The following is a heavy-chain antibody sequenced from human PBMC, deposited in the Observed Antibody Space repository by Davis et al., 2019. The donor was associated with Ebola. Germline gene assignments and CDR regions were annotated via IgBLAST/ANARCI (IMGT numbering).Heavy chain of an antibody. D-gene: IGHD6-13*01. CDR2: IIPIFGTP. CDR3: ARGGMAAAGIWNYYYYGMDV. V-gene: IGHV1-69*05. Sequence: AASVKVSCKASGGTFSSYAISWVRQAPGQGLEWMGGIIPIFGTPNYAQKFQGRVTMTRNTSISTAYMELSSLRSEDTAVYYCARGGMAAAGIWNYYYYGMDVWGQGTTVTVSS. J-gene: IGHJ6*02. CDR1: GGTFSSYA.